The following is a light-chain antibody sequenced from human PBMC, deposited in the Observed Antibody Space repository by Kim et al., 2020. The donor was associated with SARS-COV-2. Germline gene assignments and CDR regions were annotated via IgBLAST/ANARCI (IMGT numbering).Light chain of an antibody. Sequence: GQAVTVSCTGTSSDVGGYNYVSWYQQHPGKAPKLMIYEVSERPSGVPDRFSGSKSGNTASLTVSGLQAEDEADYYCSSYAGSNTLVFGGGTQLTVL. CDR2: EVS. CDR1: SSDVGGYNY. J-gene: IGLJ2*01. CDR3: SSYAGSNTLV. V-gene: IGLV2-8*01.